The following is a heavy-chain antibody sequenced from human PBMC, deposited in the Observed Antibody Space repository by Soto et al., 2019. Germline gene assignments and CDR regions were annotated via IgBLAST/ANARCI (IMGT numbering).Heavy chain of an antibody. CDR1: GFTFDDHA. V-gene: IGHV3-9*01. D-gene: IGHD3-3*01. CDR2: ISWNSANI. Sequence: HPGGSLRLSCAASGFTFDDHAMHWVRQVPGKGLEWVSAISWNSANIGYADSVKGRFTVSRDNSKNTLYLQVNSLRAEDTAVYYCARDKRDLRFLEWSYYFDYWGQGTLVTVSS. J-gene: IGHJ4*02. CDR3: ARDKRDLRFLEWSYYFDY.